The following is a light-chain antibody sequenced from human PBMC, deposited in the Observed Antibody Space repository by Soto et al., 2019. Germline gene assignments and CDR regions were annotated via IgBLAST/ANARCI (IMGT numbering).Light chain of an antibody. CDR1: QSVSSTY. V-gene: IGKV3-20*01. Sequence: EIVLTQSPGTLALSPGERVTLSCRASQSVSSTYLAWYQQKPGQAPRLLIYGASSRAAGIPDRFSGSGSGKDFPLTINRLEPDDFAVYYCQQYGSSPWTFGQGTKVEI. CDR3: QQYGSSPWT. J-gene: IGKJ1*01. CDR2: GAS.